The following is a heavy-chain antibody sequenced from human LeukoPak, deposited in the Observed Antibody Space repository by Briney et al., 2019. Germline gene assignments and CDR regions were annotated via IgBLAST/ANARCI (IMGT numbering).Heavy chain of an antibody. J-gene: IGHJ4*02. CDR3: ARLASSGWSHCDY. CDR1: GGSISGYY. Sequence: SETLSLTCTVSGGSISGYYWSWIRQPPGKGPEWIGYIYYSGSTDYNPSLKSRVTISVDTSKNQFSLKMNSVTAADTAVYYCARLASSGWSHCDYWGQGTLVTVSS. V-gene: IGHV4-59*08. CDR2: IYYSGST. D-gene: IGHD6-19*01.